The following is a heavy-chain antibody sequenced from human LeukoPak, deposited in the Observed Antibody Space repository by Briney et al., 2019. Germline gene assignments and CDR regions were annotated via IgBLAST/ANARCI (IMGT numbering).Heavy chain of an antibody. Sequence: WASVKVSCKASGFTFTSSAVQWVRQARGQRLEWIGWIVVGGGNTNYAQKFQERVTITRDMSTSTAYMELSSLRSEDTAVYYCAADPEGTGYSSGWYYYYYGMDVWGQGTTVTVSS. J-gene: IGHJ6*02. V-gene: IGHV1-58*01. D-gene: IGHD6-19*01. CDR3: AADPEGTGYSSGWYYYYYGMDV. CDR1: GFTFTSSA. CDR2: IVVGGGNT.